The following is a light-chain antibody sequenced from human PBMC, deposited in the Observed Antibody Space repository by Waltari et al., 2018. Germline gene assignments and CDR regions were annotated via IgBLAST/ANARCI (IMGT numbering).Light chain of an antibody. Sequence: EIVLTQSPGTLSLSPGERATLSCRASQSLSSSYLAWYQQRPGQPPRLLIYGASSRATGIPDRFSGSGSGTDVTLTISRLEPEDCAVYYCQQYGSSPLTFGGGTKVEIK. J-gene: IGKJ4*01. CDR3: QQYGSSPLT. V-gene: IGKV3-20*01. CDR1: QSLSSSY. CDR2: GAS.